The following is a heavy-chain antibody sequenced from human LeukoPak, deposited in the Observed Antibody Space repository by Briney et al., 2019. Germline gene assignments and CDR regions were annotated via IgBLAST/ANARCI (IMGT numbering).Heavy chain of an antibody. CDR1: GFTFSSYA. J-gene: IGHJ4*02. Sequence: GGSLRLSCAASGFTFSSYAMSWDRQAPGTGLEWVSAISGSGGSTYYADSVKGRFTISRDNSKNTLYLQMNSLRAEDTAVYYCARPRGSYLDYWGQGTPVTVSS. D-gene: IGHD1-26*01. V-gene: IGHV3-23*01. CDR2: ISGSGGST. CDR3: ARPRGSYLDY.